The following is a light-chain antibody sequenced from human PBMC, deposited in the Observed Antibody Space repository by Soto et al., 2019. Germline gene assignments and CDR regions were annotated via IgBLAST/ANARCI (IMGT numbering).Light chain of an antibody. CDR2: YAS. V-gene: IGKV3-11*01. CDR1: QYVGTR. J-gene: IGKJ1*01. CDR3: QQRSNWPAT. Sequence: EIVLTQSPATLSSSPGETATLSCRASQYVGTRLAWYQHKPGQAPRLLIYYASKRATGIPARFSGSGSGTDFTLTISSLEPEDFAVYYCQQRSNWPATFGQGTKVDIK.